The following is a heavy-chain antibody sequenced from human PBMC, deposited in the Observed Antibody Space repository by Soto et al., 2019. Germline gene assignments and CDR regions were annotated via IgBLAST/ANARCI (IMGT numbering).Heavy chain of an antibody. CDR2: IYYSGST. CDR1: GGKVSSYW. CDR3: ARGTFGGVIVPFDY. D-gene: IGHD3-16*02. Sequence: SAAQPLTDTGCGGKVSSYWWTWNRQKPGKGLEWIGYIYYSGSTNYNPPLKSRVTISVDTSKNQFSLKLSSVTAADTAVYYCARGTFGGVIVPFDYWGQGTLVTVSS. J-gene: IGHJ4*02. V-gene: IGHV4-59*02.